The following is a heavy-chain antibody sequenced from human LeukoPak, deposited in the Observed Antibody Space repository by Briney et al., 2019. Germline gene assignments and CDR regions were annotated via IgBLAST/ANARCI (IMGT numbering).Heavy chain of an antibody. V-gene: IGHV3-48*01. J-gene: IGHJ3*02. Sequence: GGSLRLSCAAPGFTFSSFSMNWVRQAPGKGLEWFSYINNGGTTISYADSVKGRFTISRDNAENSLYLQMNSLRADDTAVYYCVRDFQYAFDIWGQGTVVTVSS. CDR1: GFTFSSFS. CDR2: INNGGTTI. CDR3: VRDFQYAFDI.